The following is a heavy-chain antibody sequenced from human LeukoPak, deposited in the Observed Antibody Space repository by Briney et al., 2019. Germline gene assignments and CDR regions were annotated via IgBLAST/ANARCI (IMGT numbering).Heavy chain of an antibody. D-gene: IGHD6-19*01. CDR3: AKAYSSGWSAAFGY. CDR1: GFTFSSYG. J-gene: IGHJ4*02. Sequence: GRSLRLSCAASGFTFSSYGMHWVRQAPGKGLEWVAVIWYDGSNKYYADSVKGRSTISRDNSKNTLYLQMNSLRAEDTAVYYCAKAYSSGWSAAFGYWGQGTLVTVSS. V-gene: IGHV3-33*06. CDR2: IWYDGSNK.